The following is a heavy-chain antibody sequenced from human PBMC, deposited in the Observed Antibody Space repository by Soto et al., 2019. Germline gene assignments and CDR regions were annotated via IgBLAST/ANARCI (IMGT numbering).Heavy chain of an antibody. CDR2: INPNSGGT. CDR1: GYTFTGYY. J-gene: IGHJ6*02. Sequence: ASVKVSCKASGYTFTGYYMHWVRQSPVQGLEWMGWINPNSGGTNYAQKFQGRVTMTRDTSISTAYMELSRLRSDDTAVYYCARVMGEPHYYYYGMDVWGQGTTVTVS. V-gene: IGHV1-2*02. CDR3: ARVMGEPHYYYYGMDV. D-gene: IGHD3-16*01.